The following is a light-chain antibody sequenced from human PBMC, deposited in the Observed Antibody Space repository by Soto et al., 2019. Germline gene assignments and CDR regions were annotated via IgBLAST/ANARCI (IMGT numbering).Light chain of an antibody. CDR3: QNYNSYSQFT. Sequence: DIQMTQSPSSLSAFVGDRVTITCRASQGISNSLAWYQQKPGKVPRLLIYGASTLQPGVPSRYSGSGSGTDFTLTISSLQAEYVATYYCQNYNSYSQFTFGPGTKVHF. CDR1: QGISNS. V-gene: IGKV1-27*01. CDR2: GAS. J-gene: IGKJ3*01.